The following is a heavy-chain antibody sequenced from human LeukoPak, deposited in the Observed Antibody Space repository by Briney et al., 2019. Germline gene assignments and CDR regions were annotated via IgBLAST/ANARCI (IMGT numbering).Heavy chain of an antibody. CDR2: IYYSGIT. D-gene: IGHD3-3*01. CDR3: ARVRRSLNWFDS. CDR1: GDYISTTNYY. V-gene: IGHV4-39*01. J-gene: IGHJ5*01. Sequence: PSETLSLTCAVSGDYISTTNYYWGWIRQPPGKGLEWIGIIYYSGITHYNPSLKSRVTILVDTSKNQFSLKLSSVTDADTAVYYCARVRRSLNWFDSWGQGTLVTVSS.